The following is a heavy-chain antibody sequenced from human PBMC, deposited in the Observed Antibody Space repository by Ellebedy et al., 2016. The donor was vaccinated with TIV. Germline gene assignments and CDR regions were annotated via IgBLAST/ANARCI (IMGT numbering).Heavy chain of an antibody. CDR3: AREKGDAYKDPVWGWLAP. Sequence: PGGSLRLSCAASGFTFSRYVMYWVRQAPGKGLEWVATIWNDGNKEFYADSVKGRFTVSRDNSKNTLYLQMNSLGGEDTAVYYCAREKGDAYKDPVWGWLAPWGQGTLVTVSS. J-gene: IGHJ5*02. CDR1: GFTFSRYV. D-gene: IGHD3-16*01. V-gene: IGHV3-33*07. CDR2: IWNDGNKE.